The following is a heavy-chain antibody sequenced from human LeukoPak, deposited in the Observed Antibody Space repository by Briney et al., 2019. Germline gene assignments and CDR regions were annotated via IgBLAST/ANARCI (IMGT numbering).Heavy chain of an antibody. CDR3: ARVSDIVVVVAELDY. D-gene: IGHD2-15*01. V-gene: IGHV3-30-3*01. CDR2: ISYDGSNK. CDR1: GFTFSSYA. J-gene: IGHJ4*02. Sequence: GGSLRLSCAVSGFTFSSYAMHWVRQAPGKGLEWVAVISYDGSNKYYADSVKGRLTISRDNSKNTLYLQMNSLRAEDTAVYYCARVSDIVVVVAELDYWGQGTLVTVSS.